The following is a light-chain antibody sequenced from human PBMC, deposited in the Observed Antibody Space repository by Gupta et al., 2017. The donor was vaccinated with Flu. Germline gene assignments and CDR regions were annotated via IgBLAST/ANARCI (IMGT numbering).Light chain of an antibody. CDR1: QSVSNY. J-gene: IGKJ5*01. V-gene: IGKV3-11*01. CDR2: DAS. CDR3: QQRSNWPPIT. Sequence: EIVLTQSPATLSLSPGERATLSCRASQSVSNYLAWYQQKPGQAPRLLIYDASNRATGIPDRFSGSGFGTDFTLTISSLEAEDFAVYYCQQRSNWPPITFGQGTRLEIK.